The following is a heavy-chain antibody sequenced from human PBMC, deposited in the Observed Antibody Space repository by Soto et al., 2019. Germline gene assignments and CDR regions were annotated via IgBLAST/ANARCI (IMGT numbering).Heavy chain of an antibody. CDR2: ISAYNGNT. J-gene: IGHJ4*02. CDR1: GYPFTSYG. D-gene: IGHD3-9*01. V-gene: IGHV1-18*01. CDR3: ARSTGDILYGDDNFDY. Sequence: QVQLVQSGAEVKKPGASVKVSCKASGYPFTSYGISWVRQAPGQGLDWMGWISAYNGNTTYAQKLQGRVTMTTDTYTSTAYMELRSLRSDDTAVYYCARSTGDILYGDDNFDYWGQGTLVTVSS.